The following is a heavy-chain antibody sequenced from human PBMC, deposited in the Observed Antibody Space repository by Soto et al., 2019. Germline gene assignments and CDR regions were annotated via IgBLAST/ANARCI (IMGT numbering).Heavy chain of an antibody. CDR3: ARAGYDSSGYDIEDV. J-gene: IGHJ6*02. CDR1: GGTFSSYA. Sequence: PGPSVKVSCKASGGTFSSYAISWVRQAPGQGLEWMGGIIPIFGTANYAQKFQGRVTITADKSTSTAYMELSSLRSEDTAVYYCARAGYDSSGYDIEDVWGQGTTVTVSS. D-gene: IGHD3-22*01. CDR2: IIPIFGTA. V-gene: IGHV1-69*06.